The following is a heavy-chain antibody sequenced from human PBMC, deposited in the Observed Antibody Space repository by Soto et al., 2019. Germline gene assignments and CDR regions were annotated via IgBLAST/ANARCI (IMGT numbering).Heavy chain of an antibody. D-gene: IGHD3-3*01. Sequence: QVQLQESGPGLVKPSQTLSLTCTVSGGSISSGGYYWSWIRQHPAKGLEWIGYIYYSGSTYYNPSLRSRVSIDVDTSKNQYSLKLSSVTAADTAVYYCARAHDFWSVACWFHPWGHGTLVTV. CDR1: GGSISSGGYY. V-gene: IGHV4-31*03. CDR3: ARAHDFWSVACWFHP. CDR2: IYYSGST. J-gene: IGHJ5*02.